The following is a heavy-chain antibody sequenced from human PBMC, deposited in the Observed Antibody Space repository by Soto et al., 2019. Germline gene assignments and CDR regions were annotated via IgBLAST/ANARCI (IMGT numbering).Heavy chain of an antibody. CDR1: GFPLATYW. V-gene: IGHV3-7*04. D-gene: IGHD1-1*01. CDR3: ARVAYRWNGKDY. Sequence: EVHLVESGGGLVQRGGSLRLSCAASGFPLATYWMTWVRQAPGKGLEWVANIKPDGSEKTYLDSVKVRFTISRDDAENSLLLQMNSLRAADTGVYSCARVAYRWNGKDYWGRGTLVTVSS. J-gene: IGHJ4*02. CDR2: IKPDGSEK.